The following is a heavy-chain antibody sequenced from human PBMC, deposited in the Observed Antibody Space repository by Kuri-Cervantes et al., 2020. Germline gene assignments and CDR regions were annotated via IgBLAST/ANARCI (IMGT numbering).Heavy chain of an antibody. CDR3: ASSSGWLLLREGDPFDY. CDR1: GGSISSYY. D-gene: IGHD3-22*01. Sequence: SETLSLTCTVSGGSISSYYWSWIRQPPGKGLEWIGYIYYSRSTNYNPSLKSRVTISVDTSKNQLSLKLSSVTAADTAVYYCASSSGWLLLREGDPFDYWGQGTLVTVSS. J-gene: IGHJ4*02. V-gene: IGHV4-59*13. CDR2: IYYSRST.